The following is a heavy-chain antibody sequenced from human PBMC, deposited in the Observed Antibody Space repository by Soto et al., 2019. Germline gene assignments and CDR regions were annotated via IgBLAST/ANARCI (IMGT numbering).Heavy chain of an antibody. V-gene: IGHV3-23*01. CDR2: ISGSGGST. D-gene: IGHD4-17*01. J-gene: IGHJ2*01. CDR3: AKALAYGEYWYFDL. Sequence: EGHQLESGGGLVQPGGSLRLSCAASGFTFSSYAMSWVRQAPGKGLEWVSAISGSGGSTYYADSVKGRFTISRDNSKNTLYLQMNSLRAEDTAVYYCAKALAYGEYWYFDLWGRGTLVTVSS. CDR1: GFTFSSYA.